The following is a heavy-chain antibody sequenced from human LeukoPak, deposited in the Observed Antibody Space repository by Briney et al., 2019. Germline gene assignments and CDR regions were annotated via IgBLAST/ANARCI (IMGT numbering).Heavy chain of an antibody. J-gene: IGHJ4*02. Sequence: ASVKVSCKASGYTFTGYYMHWVRQAPGQGLEWMGWINPNSGGTNYAQKFQGRVTMTRDTSISTAYMELNRLRSDDTAVYYCAREGSIAARPGGFFDYWGQGTLVTVSS. CDR1: GYTFTGYY. CDR3: AREGSIAARPGGFFDY. D-gene: IGHD6-6*01. V-gene: IGHV1-2*02. CDR2: INPNSGGT.